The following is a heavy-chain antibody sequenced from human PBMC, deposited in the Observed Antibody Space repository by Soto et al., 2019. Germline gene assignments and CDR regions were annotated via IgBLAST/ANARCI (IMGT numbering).Heavy chain of an antibody. J-gene: IGHJ4*02. D-gene: IGHD5-18*01. Sequence: VQLVESGGGLVQPGGSLRLSCAASGFTFDDYGMNWVRQAPGKRLEWVSFISFIGNTIYYADSVRGRFTISRDNAKSTLFLQINSLRDDDTATYYCARRLDPLQYSDYWGRGTLVTVSS. CDR2: ISFIGNTI. CDR3: ARRLDPLQYSDY. CDR1: GFTFDDYG. V-gene: IGHV3-48*02.